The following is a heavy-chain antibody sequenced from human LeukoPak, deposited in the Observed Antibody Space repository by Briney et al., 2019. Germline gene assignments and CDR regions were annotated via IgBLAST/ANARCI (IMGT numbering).Heavy chain of an antibody. V-gene: IGHV3-23*01. Sequence: PGGSLRLSCAASGFTFSSYAMSWVRQASGKGLEWVSAISGSGGSTYYADSVKGRFTISRDNSKNTLYLQMNSLRAEDTAVYYCATLDCSSTSCYGLGRAEYYYYGMDVWGKGTTVTVSS. J-gene: IGHJ6*04. CDR1: GFTFSSYA. CDR3: ATLDCSSTSCYGLGRAEYYYYGMDV. CDR2: ISGSGGST. D-gene: IGHD2-2*01.